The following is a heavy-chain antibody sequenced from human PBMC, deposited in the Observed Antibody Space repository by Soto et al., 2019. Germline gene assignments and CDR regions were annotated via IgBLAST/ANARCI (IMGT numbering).Heavy chain of an antibody. Sequence: KRSKTLSRTCYVSGHAVSDLDYFWACICQPPGEAEGYIGSIYKRTTTYYNPSFESRVAISVDTSKSQFSLNVTSVTAADTAVYFCARGRYCLTGRCFPNWFDSWGQGALVTVSS. CDR1: GHAVSDLDYF. CDR3: ARGRYCLTGRCFPNWFDS. D-gene: IGHD7-27*01. V-gene: IGHV4-30-4*01. J-gene: IGHJ5*01. CDR2: IYKRTTT.